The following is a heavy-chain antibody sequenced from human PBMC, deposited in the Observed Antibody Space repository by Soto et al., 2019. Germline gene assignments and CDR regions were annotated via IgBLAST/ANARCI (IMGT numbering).Heavy chain of an antibody. CDR2: IYHSGTT. V-gene: IGHV4-4*02. CDR3: SRSPYAEDY. Sequence: QVQLQESGPGLVKPSGTLSLTCTVSGGSISSNNWWSWVRQPPGKGLEWIGEIYHSGTTNFNPSRKSRVTISMDKSKNQLSLKMNSVTAADTAIYYCSRSPYAEDYWGQGTLVTVSS. D-gene: IGHD2-2*01. CDR1: GGSISSNNW. J-gene: IGHJ4*02.